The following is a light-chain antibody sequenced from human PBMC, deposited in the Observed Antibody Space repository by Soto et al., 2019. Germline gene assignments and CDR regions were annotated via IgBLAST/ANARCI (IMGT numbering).Light chain of an antibody. CDR3: CSYAGSVVV. CDR2: DVS. J-gene: IGLJ2*01. V-gene: IGLV2-11*01. Sequence: QSALTQPRSVSGSPGQSVTISCTGTISDVGGYNYVSWYQQHPGKAPKLMIYDVSKLPSGVPDRFSGYKSGNTASLSISVLQAEDDAAYYCCSYAGSVVVFGRGTQLTVL. CDR1: ISDVGGYNY.